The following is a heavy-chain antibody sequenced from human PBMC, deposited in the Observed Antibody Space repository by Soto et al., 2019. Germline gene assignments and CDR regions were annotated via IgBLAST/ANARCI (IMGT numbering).Heavy chain of an antibody. CDR3: ARAGAFGVVPAAWSDYFDY. CDR2: IIPILGIA. V-gene: IGHV1-69*02. J-gene: IGHJ4*02. Sequence: QVQLVQSGAEVKKPGSSVKVSCKASGGTFSSYTISWVRQAPGQGLEWMGRIIPILGIANYAQKFQGRVTITADKSTSTAYMELSSLRSEDTAVYYCARAGAFGVVPAAWSDYFDYWGQGTLVTVSS. D-gene: IGHD2-2*01. CDR1: GGTFSSYT.